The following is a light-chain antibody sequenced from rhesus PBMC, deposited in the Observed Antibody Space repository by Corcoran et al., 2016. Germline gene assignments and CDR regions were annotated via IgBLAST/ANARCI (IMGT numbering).Light chain of an antibody. V-gene: IGKV1-32*02. CDR3: QQGNSNPLT. Sequence: DIQMSQSPSSLSASVGDRVTITCRASQGISSYLNWYQQKPGKAPKRLIYYANSLASGVPSRFSGSGSGTEFTLTISSLQPEEFATYYCQQGNSNPLTFGGGTKVEIK. CDR2: YAN. J-gene: IGKJ4*01. CDR1: QGISSY.